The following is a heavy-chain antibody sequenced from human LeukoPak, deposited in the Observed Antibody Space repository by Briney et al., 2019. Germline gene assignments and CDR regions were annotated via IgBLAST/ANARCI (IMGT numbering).Heavy chain of an antibody. Sequence: GGSLRLSCAASGFTFSSYAMSWVRQAPGKGLEWVSAISGSGGSTYYAGSVKGRFTISRDNSKNTLYLQMNSVRAEDTAVYYCAKGSLLVVWGGDCYWLSVWGQGTLVTVSS. J-gene: IGHJ4*02. CDR1: GFTFSSYA. V-gene: IGHV3-23*01. D-gene: IGHD2-21*02. CDR3: AKGSLLVVWGGDCYWLSV. CDR2: ISGSGGST.